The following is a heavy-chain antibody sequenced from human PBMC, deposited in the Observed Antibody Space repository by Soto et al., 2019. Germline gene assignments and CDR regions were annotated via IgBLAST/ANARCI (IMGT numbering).Heavy chain of an antibody. CDR1: GGTFSSYA. J-gene: IGHJ6*02. D-gene: IGHD2-2*02. Sequence: QVQLVQSGAEVKKPGSSVKVSCKASGGTFSSYAISWVRQAPGQGLEWMGGIIPIFGTANYAQKFKGRVTITEDNSTSTAYMELSSLRSEDTAVYYCARPIDGDCSSTSCYTYYYYYGMAVWGQGTTVTVSS. V-gene: IGHV1-69*06. CDR2: IIPIFGTA. CDR3: ARPIDGDCSSTSCYTYYYYYGMAV.